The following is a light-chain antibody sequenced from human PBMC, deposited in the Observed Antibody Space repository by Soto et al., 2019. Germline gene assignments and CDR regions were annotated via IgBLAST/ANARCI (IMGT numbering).Light chain of an antibody. J-gene: IGKJ3*01. V-gene: IGKV3-20*01. CDR1: QSVSSSY. Sequence: EIVLTQSPGTLSLSPGERATLSCRASQSVSSSYLAWYQQKPGQSPRHLIYCASSRATGIPDRFSGSGSGTDFTLTISRLEPEDFAVYYCQQYGSSRVTFGHGTKVDIK. CDR3: QQYGSSRVT. CDR2: CAS.